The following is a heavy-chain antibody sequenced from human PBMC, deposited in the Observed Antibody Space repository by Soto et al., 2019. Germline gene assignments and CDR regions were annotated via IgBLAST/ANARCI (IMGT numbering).Heavy chain of an antibody. CDR1: GGSISSGDYY. J-gene: IGHJ4*02. CDR2: IYYSGST. Sequence: SETLSLTCTVSGGSISSGDYYWSWIRQPPGKGLEWIGYIYYSGSTYYNPSLKSRVTISVDTSKNQFSLKLSSVTAADTAVYYCARDHSSSWYYFDYWGQGTLVTVSS. D-gene: IGHD6-13*01. V-gene: IGHV4-30-4*01. CDR3: ARDHSSSWYYFDY.